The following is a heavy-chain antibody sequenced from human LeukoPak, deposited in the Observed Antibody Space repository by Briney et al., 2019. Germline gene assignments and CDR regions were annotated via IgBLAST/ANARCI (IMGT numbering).Heavy chain of an antibody. D-gene: IGHD4-17*01. CDR2: IYTSGSA. Sequence: ASETLSLTCTVSGGSIGSGSYYWSWIRQPAGKGLEWIGRIYTSGSANYNPSLKSRVTISVDTSKNQFSLKLSSVTAADTAVYYCARDGIDYGDY. CDR3: ARDGIDYGDY. V-gene: IGHV4-61*02. J-gene: IGHJ4*03. CDR1: GGSIGSGSYY.